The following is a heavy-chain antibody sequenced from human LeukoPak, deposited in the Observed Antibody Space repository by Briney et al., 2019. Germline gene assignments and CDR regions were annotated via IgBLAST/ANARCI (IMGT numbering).Heavy chain of an antibody. CDR3: VRGEGWLDY. J-gene: IGHJ4*02. D-gene: IGHD6-19*01. V-gene: IGHV4-59*08. CDR1: GDSITDHY. Sequence: SETLSLTCTVSGDSITDHYWTWIRQPPGKGLEWIWHMFHSGSTNYAPSLKGRLTISRDKSKNQFSLKLRSVAASDTAVYYCVRGEGWLDYWGQGTLVIVSS. CDR2: MFHSGST.